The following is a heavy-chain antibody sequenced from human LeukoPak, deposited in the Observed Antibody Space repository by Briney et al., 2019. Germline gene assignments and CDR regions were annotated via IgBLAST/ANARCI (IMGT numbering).Heavy chain of an antibody. Sequence: GGSLRVSCAASGFSFSSSSMNWVRQAPGKGLEWVSYISSSSDTTYYADSVKGRFTVSRDNAKNSLYLQMNSLTPEDTAVYYCARVRGYSYGGVDYWGQGTLVTVSS. V-gene: IGHV3-48*01. D-gene: IGHD5-18*01. CDR2: ISSSSDTT. CDR3: ARVRGYSYGGVDY. J-gene: IGHJ4*02. CDR1: GFSFSSSS.